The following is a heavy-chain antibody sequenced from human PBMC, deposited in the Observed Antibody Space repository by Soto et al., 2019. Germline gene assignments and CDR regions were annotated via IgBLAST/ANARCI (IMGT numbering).Heavy chain of an antibody. D-gene: IGHD1-7*01. CDR1: GGSISSGNYY. V-gene: IGHV4-30-4*01. CDR2: ISYSGST. Sequence: QVQLQESGPGLVKPSQTLSLTCTVSGGSISSGNYYWSWIRQPPGKGLEWVGFISYSGSTYYNVSLTSRVTISVDTFKNQLCLNRRFVTGPDKDVYYCAKICTPATELYDVDYWGQATLVTVSS. J-gene: IGHJ4*02. CDR3: AKICTPATELYDVDY.